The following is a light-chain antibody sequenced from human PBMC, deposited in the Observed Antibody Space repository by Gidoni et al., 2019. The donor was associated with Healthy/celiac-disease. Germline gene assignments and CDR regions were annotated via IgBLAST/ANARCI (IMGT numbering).Light chain of an antibody. CDR1: RSDVGGSNY. V-gene: IGLV2-8*01. Sequence: SALTQPPPASGSPGQSVTISCTGTRSDVGGSNYVSWYQQHPGKAPKLMIYEVSKRPSGVPDRFSGSKSGNTASMTVSGLQAEDEADYYCSSYAGRNNVVFGGGTKLTVL. J-gene: IGLJ2*01. CDR3: SSYAGRNNVV. CDR2: EVS.